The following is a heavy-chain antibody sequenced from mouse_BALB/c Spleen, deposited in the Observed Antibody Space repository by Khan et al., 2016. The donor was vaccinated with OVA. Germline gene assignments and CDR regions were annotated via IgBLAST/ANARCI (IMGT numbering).Heavy chain of an antibody. CDR3: ARLTYYYNSEGFAY. CDR1: GFTFSTYG. J-gene: IGHJ3*01. V-gene: IGHV5-6*01. Sequence: EVELVESGGDFVRPGGSLTLSCAASGFTFSTYGMSWVRQTPDKRLEWVATINTGGAYTYYPDSVKGRFTISRDTAKNTLYLQLSSLTSEDTAINYCARLTYYYNSEGFAYWGQGTLVTVSA. CDR2: INTGGAYT. D-gene: IGHD1-1*01.